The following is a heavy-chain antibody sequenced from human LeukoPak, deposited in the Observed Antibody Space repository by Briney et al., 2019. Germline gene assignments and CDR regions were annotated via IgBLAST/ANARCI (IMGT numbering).Heavy chain of an antibody. D-gene: IGHD1-7*01. Sequence: PSETLSLTCTVSGGSISSYYWSWIRQPPGKGLEWIGYIYYSGSTNYNPSLKGRATISVDTSKNQFSLKLSSVTAADTAVYYCARDNWNYGSSMDVWGQGTTVTVSS. CDR1: GGSISSYY. CDR2: IYYSGST. CDR3: ARDNWNYGSSMDV. V-gene: IGHV4-59*01. J-gene: IGHJ6*02.